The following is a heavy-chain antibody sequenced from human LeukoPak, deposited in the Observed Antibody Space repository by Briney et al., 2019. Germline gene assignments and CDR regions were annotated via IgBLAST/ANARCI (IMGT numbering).Heavy chain of an antibody. CDR1: GVTVSSTH. CDR3: ARDLGGIDY. Sequence: GGSLRLSCAVSGVTVSSTHMSWARKAPGKGLEWVSVVYGSGSTNYADSVKGRFTISRDNSKNTLYLQMNSLRVEDTAVYYCARDLGGIDYWGQGTLVTVSS. J-gene: IGHJ4*02. D-gene: IGHD3-16*01. CDR2: VYGSGST. V-gene: IGHV3-53*01.